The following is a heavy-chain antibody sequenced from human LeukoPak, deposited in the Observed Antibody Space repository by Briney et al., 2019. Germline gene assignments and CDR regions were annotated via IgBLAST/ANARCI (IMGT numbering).Heavy chain of an antibody. V-gene: IGHV3-53*01. CDR2: IYSGGST. J-gene: IGHJ4*02. CDR3: ASEVFLPYDSSGYYGY. CDR1: GFTVSSNY. D-gene: IGHD3-22*01. Sequence: GGSLRLSCAASGFTVSSNYMSWVRQAPGKGLEWVSVIYSGGSTYYADSVKGRFTISRDNSKNTLYLQMNSLRAEDTAVYYCASEVFLPYDSSGYYGYRGQGTLVTVSS.